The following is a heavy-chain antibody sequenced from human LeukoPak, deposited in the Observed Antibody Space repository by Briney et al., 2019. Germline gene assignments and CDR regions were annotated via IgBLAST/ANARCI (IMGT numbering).Heavy chain of an antibody. CDR1: GGSINSYY. Sequence: PSETLSLTCTASGGSINSYYWTWVRQPSGKGLEWIGYIYSSGSTNYNPSLKSRVTISVDTSKNQFSLNLTSVTAADTAFYYCARSGTAAGRRDYWGQGTLVTVSS. V-gene: IGHV4-59*01. J-gene: IGHJ4*02. CDR3: ARSGTAAGRRDY. D-gene: IGHD6-13*01. CDR2: IYSSGST.